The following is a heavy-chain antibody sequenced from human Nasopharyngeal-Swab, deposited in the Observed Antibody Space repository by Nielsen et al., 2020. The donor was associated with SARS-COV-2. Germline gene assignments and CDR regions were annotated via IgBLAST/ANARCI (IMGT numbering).Heavy chain of an antibody. CDR1: GFTFSSYW. CDR3: ARVGINSYGFYYYYYGMDV. J-gene: IGHJ6*02. D-gene: IGHD5-18*01. Sequence: GGSRRLACVASGFTFSSYWMHWVRQAEGKGLVWVSRINSDGSSTSYADSVKGRFTISRDNAKNTLYLQMNSLRAEDTAVYYCARVGINSYGFYYYYYGMDVWGQGTTVTVSS. V-gene: IGHV3-74*01. CDR2: INSDGSST.